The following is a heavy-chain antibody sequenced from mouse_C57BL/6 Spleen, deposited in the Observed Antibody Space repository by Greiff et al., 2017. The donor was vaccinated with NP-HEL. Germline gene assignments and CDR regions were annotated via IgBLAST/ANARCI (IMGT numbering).Heavy chain of an antibody. J-gene: IGHJ3*01. CDR1: GFSFNTYA. Sequence: EVQVVESGGGLVQPKGSLKLSCAASGFSFNTYAMNWVRQAPGKGLEWVARIRSKSNNYATYYADSVKDRFTISRDDSESMLYLQMNNLKTEDTAMYCCVGSSFAWFAYWGQGTLVTVSA. V-gene: IGHV10-1*01. CDR2: IRSKSNNYAT. D-gene: IGHD1-1*01. CDR3: VGSSFAWFAY.